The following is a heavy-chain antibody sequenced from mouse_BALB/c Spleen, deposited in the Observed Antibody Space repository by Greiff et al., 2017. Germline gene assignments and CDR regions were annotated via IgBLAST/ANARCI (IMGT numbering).Heavy chain of an antibody. CDR3: ARVYRDDGDYYAMDY. V-gene: IGHV5-9-4*01. D-gene: IGHD2-14*01. CDR2: ISSGGSYT. Sequence: EVQGVESGGGLVKPGGSLKLSCAASGFTFSSYAMSWVRQSPEKRLEWVAEISSGGSYTYYPDTVTGRFTISRDHAKNTLYLEMSSLRAEDTAMYYCARVYRDDGDYYAMDYWGQGTSVTVSS. CDR1: GFTFSSYA. J-gene: IGHJ4*01.